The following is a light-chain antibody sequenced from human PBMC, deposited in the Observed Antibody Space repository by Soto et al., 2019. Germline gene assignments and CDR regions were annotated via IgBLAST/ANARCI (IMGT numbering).Light chain of an antibody. CDR1: STDIGGYDY. V-gene: IGLV2-14*01. CDR2: DVT. J-gene: IGLJ2*01. Sequence: QSALTQLASVSGSPGQSITISCTGTSTDIGGYDYVSWYQQHPGKAPKLLIYDVTNRPSGVSNRFSGSKSGNTASLTISGLQPEDEAHYSCSSYPSTYNLIFGGGTKLTVL. CDR3: SSYPSTYNLI.